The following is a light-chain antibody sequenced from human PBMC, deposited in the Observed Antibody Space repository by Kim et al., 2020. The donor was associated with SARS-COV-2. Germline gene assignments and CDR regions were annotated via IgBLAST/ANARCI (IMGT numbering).Light chain of an antibody. CDR2: NND. V-gene: IGLV1-44*01. J-gene: IGLJ3*02. CDR1: RSNVGSNT. CDR3: ASWDDSLNGIL. Sequence: GQRVTNSCSGTRSNVGSNTVSWYQQLPGAAPKLLIYNNDRRPSGVPDRFSGSKSGNSASLAISGLQSEDEADFYCASWDDSLNGILFGGGTQLTVL.